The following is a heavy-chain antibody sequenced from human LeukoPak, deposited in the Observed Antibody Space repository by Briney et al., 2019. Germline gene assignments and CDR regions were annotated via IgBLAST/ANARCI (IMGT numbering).Heavy chain of an antibody. J-gene: IGHJ4*02. CDR1: GFTVSSNY. CDR2: IYSGGST. Sequence: PGGSLRLSCAASGFTVSSNYMSWVRQAPGKGLEWVSVIYSGGSTYYADSVKGRFTISRDNSKNTLYLQMNSLRAEDTAVYYCAREYYYDSSPYFDYWGQGTLVTVSS. CDR3: AREYYYDSSPYFDY. D-gene: IGHD3-22*01. V-gene: IGHV3-66*01.